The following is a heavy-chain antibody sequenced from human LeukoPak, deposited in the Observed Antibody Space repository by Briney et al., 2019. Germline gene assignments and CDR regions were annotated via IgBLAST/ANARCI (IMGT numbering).Heavy chain of an antibody. CDR1: GLKFSDYS. CDR2: ISGSGGSS. J-gene: IGHJ4*02. Sequence: VGSLRLYFAASGLKFSDYSMTWVRYAPGKVLEWVSAISGSGGSSYYAASVKGRFTISRDNSKNTLYLQLNSLRAEDTAIYYCAKRAHSSSWYAAFDYWGQGTLVTVSS. D-gene: IGHD6-13*01. CDR3: AKRAHSSSWYAAFDY. V-gene: IGHV3-23*01.